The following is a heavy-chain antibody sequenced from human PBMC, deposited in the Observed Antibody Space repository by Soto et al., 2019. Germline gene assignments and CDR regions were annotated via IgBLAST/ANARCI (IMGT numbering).Heavy chain of an antibody. CDR1: GNSFTTYY. D-gene: IGHD3-22*01. J-gene: IGHJ4*02. V-gene: IGHV1-46*01. Sequence: ASVKVSSKASGNSFTTYYMHWVRQARGQGLEWMGIINPSGGRTTYAQKFQGRVTMTRDTSTSTFHMELSSLTSEDTAVYYCAGLYHYDSSGYYDYWGQGTLVTVSS. CDR3: AGLYHYDSSGYYDY. CDR2: INPSGGRT.